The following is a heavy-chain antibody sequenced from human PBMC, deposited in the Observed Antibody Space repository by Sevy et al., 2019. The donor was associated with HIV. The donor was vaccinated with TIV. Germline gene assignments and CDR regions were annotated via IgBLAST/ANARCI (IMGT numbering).Heavy chain of an antibody. CDR2: ISTFNGDT. CDR3: ARAYCSGGRCYSLAY. J-gene: IGHJ4*02. Sequence: ASVKVSCKASGYTFTTYGVTWVRQAPGQGLQWMGWISTFNGDTNSAQKLQGRVTMTTDTSTSTAYMELRSLRCDDTAVYSCARAYCSGGRCYSLAYWGQGTLVTVSS. V-gene: IGHV1-18*01. D-gene: IGHD2-15*01. CDR1: GYTFTTYG.